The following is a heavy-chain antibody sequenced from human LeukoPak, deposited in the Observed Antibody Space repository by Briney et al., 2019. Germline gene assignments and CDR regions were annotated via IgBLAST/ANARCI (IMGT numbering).Heavy chain of an antibody. CDR2: ISNYNGNT. CDR1: GYTFTSYG. J-gene: IGHJ4*02. CDR3: ATAGNSDAMIVVVGGYFDY. V-gene: IGHV1-18*01. Sequence: ASVKVSCKASGYTFTSYGIIWVRQAPGQGLEWMGWISNYNGNTIYAQKFQGRVTMTEDTSTDTAYMELSSLRSEDTAVYYCATAGNSDAMIVVVGGYFDYWGQGTLVTVSS. D-gene: IGHD3-22*01.